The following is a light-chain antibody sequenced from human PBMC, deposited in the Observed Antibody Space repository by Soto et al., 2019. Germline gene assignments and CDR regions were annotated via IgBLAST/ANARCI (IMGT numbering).Light chain of an antibody. CDR2: RAS. CDR1: QSLSGN. J-gene: IGKJ1*01. CDR3: HQYSNWPPWT. V-gene: IGKV3-15*01. Sequence: EIAMTQSPATLSVSPGERATLSCRASQSLSGNLAWYQQKPGQAPRLLIYRASTRATGVPARFSASGSGTEFTLTISSLQSEDSAVYYCHQYSNWPPWTFGPGTEVDI.